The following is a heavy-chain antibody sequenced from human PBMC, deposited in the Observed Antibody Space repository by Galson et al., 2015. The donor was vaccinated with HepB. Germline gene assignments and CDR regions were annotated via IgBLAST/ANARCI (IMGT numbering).Heavy chain of an antibody. Sequence: LSLTCAVYGGSISSSSYYWGWIRQPPGKGLEWIGSIYYSGSTYYNPSLKSRVTISVDTSKNQFSLKLSSVTAADTAVYYCARHAAYEYSTGYFDYWGQGTLVTVSS. J-gene: IGHJ4*02. D-gene: IGHD6-6*01. CDR1: GGSISSSSYY. CDR2: IYYSGST. V-gene: IGHV4-39*01. CDR3: ARHAAYEYSTGYFDY.